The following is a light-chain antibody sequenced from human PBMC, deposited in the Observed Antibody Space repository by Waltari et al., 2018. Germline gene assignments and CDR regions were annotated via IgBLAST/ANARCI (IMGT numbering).Light chain of an antibody. CDR1: SSYVGGYNY. V-gene: IGLV2-14*01. CDR2: GFT. Sequence: QSALTQPASVSGSPGQSITIACTGTSSYVGGYNYVSWYQQHPGKAPKLLIYGFTNRPSGFSSRFCGSKAGSTASLTIPGLQAEEEADYACSSYTSSLTYVFGTGTKVTVL. J-gene: IGLJ1*01. CDR3: SSYTSSLTYV.